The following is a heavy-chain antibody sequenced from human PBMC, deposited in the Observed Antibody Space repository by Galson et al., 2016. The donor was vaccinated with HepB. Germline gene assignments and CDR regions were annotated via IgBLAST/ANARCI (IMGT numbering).Heavy chain of an antibody. V-gene: IGHV3-7*02. CDR2: IRQDGGEM. CDR1: GFTFSDCW. D-gene: IGHD1-26*01. Sequence: SLRLSCAAAGFTFSDCWMTWVRQAPGEGLEWVANIRQDGGEMYYVDSVKGRFTISRDNAKNSLYLQMDSLRAEDTAVYYCAKMSGHPTESYYMDVWGKGTTVTVSS. CDR3: AKMSGHPTESYYMDV. J-gene: IGHJ6*03.